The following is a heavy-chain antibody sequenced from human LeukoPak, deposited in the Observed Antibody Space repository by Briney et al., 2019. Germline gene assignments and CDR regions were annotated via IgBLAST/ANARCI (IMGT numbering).Heavy chain of an antibody. J-gene: IGHJ5*02. CDR1: GGSITSGGYC. D-gene: IGHD2-15*01. Sequence: SETLSLTCTVSGGSITSGGYCWSWIRQHPGKGLEWIGYVCHDGGTSYNPSPKSRVTVAIDTSKNQFSLKLNSVTAADTAVFYCAKEGRDSGGYNGWFEPWGQGTLVTVSS. CDR2: VCHDGGT. V-gene: IGHV4-31*03. CDR3: AKEGRDSGGYNGWFEP.